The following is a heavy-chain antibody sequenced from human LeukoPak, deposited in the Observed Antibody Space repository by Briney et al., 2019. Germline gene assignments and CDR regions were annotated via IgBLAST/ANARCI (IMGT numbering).Heavy chain of an antibody. D-gene: IGHD5-18*01. CDR1: GGSISSYY. CDR2: IYYSGST. Sequence: SETLSLTCTVSGGSISSYYWSWIRQPPGKGLEWIGYIYYSGSTNYNPSLKSRVTISVDTSKSQFSLKLSSVTAADTAVYYCASLGYSYGPANFWGQGTLVTVSS. J-gene: IGHJ4*02. CDR3: ASLGYSYGPANF. V-gene: IGHV4-59*08.